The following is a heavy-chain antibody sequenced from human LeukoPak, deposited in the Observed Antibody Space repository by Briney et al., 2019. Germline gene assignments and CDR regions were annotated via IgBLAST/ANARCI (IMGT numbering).Heavy chain of an antibody. Sequence: SSETLSLTYTVSGGSISSYYWSWIRQPPGKGLEWIGYIYYSGSTNYNPSLKSRVPISVDTSKNQFSLKLSSVTAADTAVYYCARAAVAGTADYWGQGTLVTVSS. D-gene: IGHD6-19*01. CDR2: IYYSGST. CDR3: ARAAVAGTADY. J-gene: IGHJ4*02. CDR1: GGSISSYY. V-gene: IGHV4-59*01.